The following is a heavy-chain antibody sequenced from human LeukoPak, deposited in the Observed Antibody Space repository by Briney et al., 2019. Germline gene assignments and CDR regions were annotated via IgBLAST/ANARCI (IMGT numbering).Heavy chain of an antibody. D-gene: IGHD4-11*01. CDR1: GFIFSNYA. J-gene: IGHJ4*02. V-gene: IGHV3-30-3*01. Sequence: GGSLRLSCVASGFIFSNYAMYWVRQAPGKGLEWVAVISYDGTNEYYADSVKGRFTIFRDSSEATLSLQMNSLRTEDTAVYYCARGPPTTVTTNYLNYWGQGTLVTVSS. CDR3: ARGPPTTVTTNYLNY. CDR2: ISYDGTNE.